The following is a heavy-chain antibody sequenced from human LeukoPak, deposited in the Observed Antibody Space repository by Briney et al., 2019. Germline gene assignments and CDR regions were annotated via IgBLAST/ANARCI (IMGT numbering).Heavy chain of an antibody. J-gene: IGHJ5*02. CDR1: GFTFSGYE. CDR2: ISSSGSTI. CDR3: ARVPRGDWFDP. V-gene: IGHV3-48*03. Sequence: QPGGSLRLSCAASGFTFSGYEMNWVRQAPGKGLEWVSYISSSGSTIYYADSVKGRFTIPRDNAKNSLYLQMNSLRAEDTAVYYCARVPRGDWFDPWGQGTLVTVSS.